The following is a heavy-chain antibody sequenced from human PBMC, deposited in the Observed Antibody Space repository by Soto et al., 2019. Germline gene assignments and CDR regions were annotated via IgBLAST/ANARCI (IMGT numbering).Heavy chain of an antibody. J-gene: IGHJ5*02. CDR1: RFTVRSYV. CDR3: AKPAGRAS. V-gene: IGHV3-30*18. Sequence: PGWCLRLAWATSRFTVRSYVMHWFRQASGRGLEWLALISNDGNNKYYADSVKGRFTVSRDNFKNTLYLHMDRLRAAASAVYHCAKPAGRASWGQGPLVTLS. CDR2: ISNDGNNK.